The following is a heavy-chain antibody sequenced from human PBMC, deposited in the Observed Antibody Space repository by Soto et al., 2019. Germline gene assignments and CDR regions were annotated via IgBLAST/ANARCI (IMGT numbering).Heavy chain of an antibody. D-gene: IGHD6-13*01. V-gene: IGHV3-30*18. J-gene: IGHJ4*02. CDR2: ISYDGSNK. CDR1: GFTFSSYG. Sequence: PGGSLRLSCAASGFTFSSYGMHWVRQAPGKGLEWVAVISYDGSNKYYADSVKGRFTISRDNSKNTLYLQMNSLRAEDTAVYYCAKDGHSSSWNGDYWGQGTLVTVSS. CDR3: AKDGHSSSWNGDY.